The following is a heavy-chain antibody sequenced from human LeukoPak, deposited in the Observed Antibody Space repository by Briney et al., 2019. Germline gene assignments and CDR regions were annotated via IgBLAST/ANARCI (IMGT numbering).Heavy chain of an antibody. V-gene: IGHV3-7*01. CDR1: GFTFSSYW. CDR2: IRQDGSEK. D-gene: IGHD6-19*01. CDR3: ARSSGWYEYNY. J-gene: IGHJ4*02. Sequence: GGSLRLSCAASGFTFSSYWMSWVRQAPGKGLEWVANIRQDGSEKYYVDSVKGRFTISRDNAKNYLFLQMNSLRVEDTAVYYCARSSGWYEYNYWGQGTLVTVSS.